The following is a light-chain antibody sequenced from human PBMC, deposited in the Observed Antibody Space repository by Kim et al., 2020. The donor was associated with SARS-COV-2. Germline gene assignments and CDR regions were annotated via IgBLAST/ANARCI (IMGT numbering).Light chain of an antibody. V-gene: IGLV1-44*01. Sequence: ELTQPPSASGTPGQRVTISCSGSSSNIGSNTVNWYQQLPGTAPKLLIYSNNQRPSGVPDRFSASKSGTSASLAISGLQSEDEADYYCAAWDDSLNGPVFGTGTKVTVL. CDR1: SSNIGSNT. CDR3: AAWDDSLNGPV. CDR2: SNN. J-gene: IGLJ1*01.